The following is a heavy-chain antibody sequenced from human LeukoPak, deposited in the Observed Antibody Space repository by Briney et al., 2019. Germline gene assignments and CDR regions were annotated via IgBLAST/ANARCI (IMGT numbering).Heavy chain of an antibody. V-gene: IGHV4-59*08. Sequence: SETLSLTCTVSGGSISSYYWSWIRQPPGKGLEWIGYIYYSGSTNYNPSLKSRVTISVDTSKNQFSLKLSSVTAADTAVYYCARHTYSNSPFDYWGQGTLVTVSS. CDR2: IYYSGST. CDR3: ARHTYSNSPFDY. CDR1: GGSISSYY. D-gene: IGHD6-13*01. J-gene: IGHJ4*02.